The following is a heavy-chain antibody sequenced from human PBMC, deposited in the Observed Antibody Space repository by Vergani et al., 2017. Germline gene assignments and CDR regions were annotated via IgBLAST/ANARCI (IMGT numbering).Heavy chain of an antibody. Sequence: QVQLQESGPGLVKPSETLSLTCTVSGGSVSSGSYYWGWIRQPPGKGLEWIGYIYYSGSTNYNPSLKSRVTISVDTSKNQFSLKLSSVTAADTAVYYCARDLTYHPRPIDWGQGTLVTVSS. D-gene: IGHD2-2*01. V-gene: IGHV4-61*01. CDR2: IYYSGST. CDR1: GGSVSSGSYY. J-gene: IGHJ4*02. CDR3: ARDLTYHPRPID.